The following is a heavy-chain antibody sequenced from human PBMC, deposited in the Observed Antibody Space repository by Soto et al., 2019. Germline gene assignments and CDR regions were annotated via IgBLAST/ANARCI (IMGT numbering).Heavy chain of an antibody. V-gene: IGHV6-1*01. CDR3: AKERGNPYTYISTHA. J-gene: IGHJ6*02. Sequence: SQTLSLTCVISGDSVSSNSAAWSWIRQSPSRGLEWLGRTFYRSKWYNDYAVSVKGRITINPDTSKNLFSLQLNSVTPEDTAVYYCAKERGNPYTYISTHAWGQATTITVSS. CDR1: GDSVSSNSAA. D-gene: IGHD4-4*01. CDR2: TFYRSKWYN.